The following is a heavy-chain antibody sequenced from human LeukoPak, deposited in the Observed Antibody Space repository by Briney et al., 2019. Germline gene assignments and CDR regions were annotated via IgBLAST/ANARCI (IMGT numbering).Heavy chain of an antibody. J-gene: IGHJ4*02. Sequence: GGFLRLSCAASGFTFSSYAMSWVRQAPGKGLEWVSGISVSGTSTSNADSVKGRFTISRDNPRNTLYLQMNSLRAEDTALYYCAIMHPYYDGNGYWVQWGQGTLVTVSS. D-gene: IGHD3-22*01. V-gene: IGHV3-23*01. CDR2: ISVSGTST. CDR3: AIMHPYYDGNGYWVQ. CDR1: GFTFSSYA.